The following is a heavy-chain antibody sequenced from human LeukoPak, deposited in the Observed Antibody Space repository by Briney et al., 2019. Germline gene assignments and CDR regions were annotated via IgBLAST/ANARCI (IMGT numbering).Heavy chain of an antibody. CDR1: GGTFSSYA. CDR2: IIPIFGTA. V-gene: IGHV1-69*05. D-gene: IGHD2-8*01. CDR3: ARGTERVYALDY. J-gene: IGHJ4*02. Sequence: GASVKVSCKASGGTFSSYAISWVRQAPGQGLEWMGGIIPIFGTANYAQKFQGRVTITTDESTSTAYMELSSLRSEDTAVYYCARGTERVYALDYWGQGTLVTVSS.